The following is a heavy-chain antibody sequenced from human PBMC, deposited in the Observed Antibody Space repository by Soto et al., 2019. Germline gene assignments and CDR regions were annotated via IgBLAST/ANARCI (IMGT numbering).Heavy chain of an antibody. CDR3: AREYNWNSLAFDI. D-gene: IGHD1-1*01. Sequence: EVQLVESGGGLVQPGGSLRLSCAASGFTFSSYSMNWVRQAPGKGLEWVSYISSSSSTIYYADSMKGRFTISRDNAKNSLYLQMNSLRAEDTAVYYCAREYNWNSLAFDIWGQGTMVTVSS. CDR2: ISSSSSTI. CDR1: GFTFSSYS. V-gene: IGHV3-48*01. J-gene: IGHJ3*02.